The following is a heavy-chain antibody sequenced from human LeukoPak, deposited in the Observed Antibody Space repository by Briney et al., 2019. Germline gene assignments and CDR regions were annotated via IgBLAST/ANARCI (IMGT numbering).Heavy chain of an antibody. J-gene: IGHJ4*02. Sequence: PSETLSLTCTVSGGSISSYYWSWIRQTPGKGLEWIGYIYYSGSTSYNPSLKSRVTISVDTSKNQFSLKLSSVTAADTAVYYCARDRWGSSGWYDDYWGQGTLVTVSS. V-gene: IGHV4-30-4*08. D-gene: IGHD6-19*01. CDR3: ARDRWGSSGWYDDY. CDR2: IYYSGST. CDR1: GGSISSYY.